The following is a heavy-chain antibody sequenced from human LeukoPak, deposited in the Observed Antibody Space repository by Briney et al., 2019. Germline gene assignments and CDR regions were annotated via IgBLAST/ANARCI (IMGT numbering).Heavy chain of an antibody. J-gene: IGHJ4*02. V-gene: IGHV1-69*02. Sequence: SVKVSCKASGGTFSSYTISWVRQAPRQGLEWMGRIIPILGIANYAQKFQGRVTITADKSTSTAYMELSSLRSEDTAVYYCARHYDFWSGYFGWGQGTLVTVSS. D-gene: IGHD3-3*01. CDR2: IIPILGIA. CDR3: ARHYDFWSGYFG. CDR1: GGTFSSYT.